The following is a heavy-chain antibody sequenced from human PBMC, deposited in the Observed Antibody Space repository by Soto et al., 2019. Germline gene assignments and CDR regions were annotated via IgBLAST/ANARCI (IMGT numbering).Heavy chain of an antibody. CDR3: TRDEGGSYDSWFHP. D-gene: IGHD1-26*01. CDR2: ISSGAAYI. CDR1: TFSLYS. Sequence: ESGGGLVKPGGSLTLSCNFTFSLYSMNWVRQAPGKGLEWVASISSGAAYIKYADSVQGRFTISRDNAKSSVSLQMSSLRVEDTAVYFCTRDEGGSYDSWFHPWGQGTQVTVSA. J-gene: IGHJ5*02. V-gene: IGHV3-21*01.